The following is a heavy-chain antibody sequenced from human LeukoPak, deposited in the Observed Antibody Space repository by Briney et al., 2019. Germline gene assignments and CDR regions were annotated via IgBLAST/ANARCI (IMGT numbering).Heavy chain of an antibody. CDR2: IYYSGST. CDR3: ARDVGYYASGIYP. Sequence: PSETLSLTCTVSGGSISSSSYYWGWIRHPPGKGLEWIGSIYYSGSTYYNPSLKSRVTISVDTSKNQFSLKLNSVTAADTAVYYCARDVGYYASGIYPWGQGTLVTVSS. V-gene: IGHV4-39*07. J-gene: IGHJ5*02. CDR1: GGSISSSSYY. D-gene: IGHD3-10*01.